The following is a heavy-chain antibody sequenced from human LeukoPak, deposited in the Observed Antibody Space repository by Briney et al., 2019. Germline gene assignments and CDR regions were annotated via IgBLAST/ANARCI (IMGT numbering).Heavy chain of an antibody. D-gene: IGHD6-13*01. V-gene: IGHV4-39*07. Sequence: SETLSLTCTVSGGSISSSSYYWGWIRQPPGKGLKWIGSIYYGGSTYYNPSLKSRVTISVDTSKNQFSLKLSSVTAADTAVYYCAREISGIDYRGQGTLVTVSS. J-gene: IGHJ4*02. CDR1: GGSISSSSYY. CDR3: AREISGIDY. CDR2: IYYGGST.